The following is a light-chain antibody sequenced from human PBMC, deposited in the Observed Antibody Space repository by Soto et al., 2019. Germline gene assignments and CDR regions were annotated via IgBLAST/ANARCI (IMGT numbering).Light chain of an antibody. Sequence: QSVLTQPPSVSAAPGQTVTISCSGSSSNIGNNYVFWYQQLPGTAPKLLIYDNDKRPSGIPDRFSGSKSGTSATLGITGLRTGDEADYYCATLDRSLSVGVFGGGTKLTVL. CDR3: ATLDRSLSVGV. J-gene: IGLJ2*01. V-gene: IGLV1-51*01. CDR1: SSNIGNNY. CDR2: DND.